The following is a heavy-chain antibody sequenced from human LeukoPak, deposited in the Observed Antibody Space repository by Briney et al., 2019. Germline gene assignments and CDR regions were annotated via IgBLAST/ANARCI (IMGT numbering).Heavy chain of an antibody. J-gene: IGHJ6*03. Sequence: SETLSLTCTVSGGSISSHYWSWIRQPAGKGLEWIGRIYTSGSTNYNPSLKSRVSMSVDTSKNQFSLKLSSVTAAGTAVYYCARDGAVAGIGGYYYNHYMDVWGKGTTVTVSS. CDR2: IYTSGST. D-gene: IGHD6-19*01. CDR3: ARDGAVAGIGGYYYNHYMDV. CDR1: GGSISSHY. V-gene: IGHV4-4*07.